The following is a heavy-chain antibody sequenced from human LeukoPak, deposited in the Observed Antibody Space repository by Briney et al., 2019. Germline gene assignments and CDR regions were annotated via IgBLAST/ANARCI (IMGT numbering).Heavy chain of an antibody. D-gene: IGHD1-26*01. CDR3: TRESGAFSPFGF. Sequence: SETLSLTCAVSGGSITTTNWWRWVRQPPGKGLEWIGEVHLSGATNYNPSLESRVSMSIDKSKNHLSLEVTSVTAADTAIYYCTRESGAFSPFGFWGQGTLLTVSS. V-gene: IGHV4-4*02. CDR1: GGSITTTNW. CDR2: VHLSGAT. J-gene: IGHJ4*02.